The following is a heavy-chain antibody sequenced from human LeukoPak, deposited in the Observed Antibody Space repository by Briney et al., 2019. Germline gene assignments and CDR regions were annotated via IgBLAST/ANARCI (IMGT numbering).Heavy chain of an antibody. J-gene: IGHJ4*02. CDR2: SYYGGST. CDR1: GGSISSYY. V-gene: IGHV4-59*08. Sequence: SETVSLTCSVSGGSISSYYWSWIRQPPGKGLEWIGYSYYGGSTTCNPSLKSRVTISLDTSKNQFSLRLTSVTAADTAVYYCARNGGAYSYEAWGQGTLVTVSS. CDR3: ARNGGAYSYEA. D-gene: IGHD5-18*01.